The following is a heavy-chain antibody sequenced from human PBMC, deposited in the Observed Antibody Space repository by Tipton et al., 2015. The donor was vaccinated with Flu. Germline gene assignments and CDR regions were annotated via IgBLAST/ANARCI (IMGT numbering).Heavy chain of an antibody. Sequence: SLRLSCAASGFTFSMYSMTWVRQAPGKGLEWLSYIIGVGNTIHHADSVKGRFTISRDNAKNSVYLQMNSLRDEDTAIYYCARVGNYLDFGLDHWGQGSLVTVSS. CDR2: IIGVGNTI. D-gene: IGHD3-16*02. CDR1: GFTFSMYS. V-gene: IGHV3-48*02. J-gene: IGHJ4*02. CDR3: ARVGNYLDFGLDH.